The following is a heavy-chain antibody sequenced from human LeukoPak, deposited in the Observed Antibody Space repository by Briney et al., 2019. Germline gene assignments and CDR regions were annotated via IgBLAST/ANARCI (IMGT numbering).Heavy chain of an antibody. Sequence: GGSLRLSCAASGFTFSSYTMNWVRKAPGKGLEWISYISGSSSIMYYADSVKGRFSISRDNAKNSLYLQMNSLRDEDTAVYYCARDKSGSDSARGAVIDICGQGAMVTVSS. J-gene: IGHJ3*02. V-gene: IGHV3-48*02. D-gene: IGHD1-26*01. CDR2: ISGSSSIM. CDR1: GFTFSSYT. CDR3: ARDKSGSDSARGAVIDI.